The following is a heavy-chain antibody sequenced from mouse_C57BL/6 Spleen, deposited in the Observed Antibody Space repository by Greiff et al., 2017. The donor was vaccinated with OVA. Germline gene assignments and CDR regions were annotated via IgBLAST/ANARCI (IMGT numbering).Heavy chain of an antibody. CDR3: ARKLRAMDY. Sequence: QVQLQQPGAELVKPGASVKLSFKASGYTFTSYWMQWVKQRPGQGLEWIGEIDPSDSYTNYNQKFKGKATLTADTSSSTAYMQLSSLTSEDSAVYYCARKLRAMDYWGQGTSVTVSS. V-gene: IGHV1-50*01. J-gene: IGHJ4*01. CDR1: GYTFTSYW. D-gene: IGHD1-1*01. CDR2: IDPSDSYT.